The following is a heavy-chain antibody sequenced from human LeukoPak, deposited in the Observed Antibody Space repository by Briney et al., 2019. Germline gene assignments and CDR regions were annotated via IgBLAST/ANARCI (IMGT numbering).Heavy chain of an antibody. Sequence: GETLKISCKGSGYSFTSYWIGWVRQMPGKGLECMGIIYPGDSDTRYSPSFQGQVTISADKSISTAYLQWSSLKASDTAMYYCARPIVGADYYFDYWGQGTLVTVSS. D-gene: IGHD1-26*01. CDR1: GYSFTSYW. V-gene: IGHV5-51*01. CDR2: IYPGDSDT. CDR3: ARPIVGADYYFDY. J-gene: IGHJ4*02.